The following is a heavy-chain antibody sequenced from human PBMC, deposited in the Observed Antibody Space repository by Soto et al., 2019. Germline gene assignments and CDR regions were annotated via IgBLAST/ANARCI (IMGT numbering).Heavy chain of an antibody. CDR2: AHHSGRT. D-gene: IGHD1-26*01. Sequence: QVQLQESGPGLVKPSGTLSLTCTVSGGSMTSSNWWNWVRQSPGKGLKWIGEAHHSGRTNYNPSLKSRVTISVDTSKHHFSLKLSSVPAADTAVYYCARSEATGLDYWGQGTLVTVSS. J-gene: IGHJ4*02. CDR1: GGSMTSSNW. V-gene: IGHV4-4*02. CDR3: ARSEATGLDY.